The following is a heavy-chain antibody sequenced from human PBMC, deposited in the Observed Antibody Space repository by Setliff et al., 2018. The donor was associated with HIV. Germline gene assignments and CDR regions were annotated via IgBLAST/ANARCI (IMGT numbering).Heavy chain of an antibody. V-gene: IGHV4-30-4*08. J-gene: IGHJ3*02. CDR3: ARLYSSSYFAFDI. Sequence: SETLSLTCTVSGGSISSGGYYWSWIRQPPGKGLEWIGYIYYSGSTYYNPSLKSRITISVETSKKQFALKLSSVPAADTAVYYCARLYSSSYFAFDIWGQGTMVTVSS. D-gene: IGHD1-26*01. CDR2: IYYSGST. CDR1: GGSISSGGYY.